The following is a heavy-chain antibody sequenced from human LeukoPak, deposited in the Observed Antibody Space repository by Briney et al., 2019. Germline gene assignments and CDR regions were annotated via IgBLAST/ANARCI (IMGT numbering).Heavy chain of an antibody. CDR2: IKQDGSEK. V-gene: IGHV3-7*01. CDR3: AREMAIAAAGISWFAP. Sequence: PGGSLRLSCAASGFTFSSYWMTWVRQAPGKGLEWVANIKQDGSEKYYVDSVKGRLTISRDNAKKSLYLQMNSLRADDTAVYYCAREMAIAAAGISWFAPWGQGTLVTVSS. D-gene: IGHD6-25*01. CDR1: GFTFSSYW. J-gene: IGHJ5*02.